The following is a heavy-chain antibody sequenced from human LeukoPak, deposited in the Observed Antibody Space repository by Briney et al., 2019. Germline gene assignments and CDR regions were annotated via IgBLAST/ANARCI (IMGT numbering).Heavy chain of an antibody. J-gene: IGHJ4*02. CDR1: GFTFSSYW. Sequence: GGSLRLSCAASGFTFSSYWMSWVRQAPGKGLEWVASIKQDGSEKHYVDSVKGRLTISRDNAKNLLYLQMNSLRVEDTAVYYCAGGPGFLIDCWGQGTLVTVSS. CDR2: IKQDGSEK. CDR3: AGGPGFLIDC. V-gene: IGHV3-7*01. D-gene: IGHD3-3*01.